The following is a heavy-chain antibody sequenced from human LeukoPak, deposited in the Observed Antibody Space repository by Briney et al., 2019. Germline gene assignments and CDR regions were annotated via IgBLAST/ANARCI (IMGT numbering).Heavy chain of an antibody. V-gene: IGHV4-59*12. CDR2: IYYSGNT. CDR3: ARETHGSVQYYFDY. CDR1: GGSISRYY. Sequence: KASETLSLTCTVSGGSISRYYWSWIRQPPGKGLEWIGYIYYSGNTNYNPSLKSRVTISVDTSKNQFSLKLSSVTAADTAVYYCARETHGSVQYYFDYWGQGTLVTVSS. J-gene: IGHJ4*02. D-gene: IGHD3-10*01.